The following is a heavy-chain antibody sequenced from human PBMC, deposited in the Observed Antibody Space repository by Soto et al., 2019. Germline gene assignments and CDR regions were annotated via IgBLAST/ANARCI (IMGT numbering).Heavy chain of an antibody. CDR2: INHSGST. CDR3: ARGPRGSPVNSYYYYYGMEV. V-gene: IGHV4-34*01. Sequence: SETLSLTCAVYGGSFSGYYWSWIRQPPGKGLEWIGEINHSGSTNYNPSLKSRVTISVDTSKNQFSLKLSSVTAADTAVYYCARGPRGSPVNSYYYYYGMEVWGQGTTVTVS. J-gene: IGHJ6*02. D-gene: IGHD4-17*01. CDR1: GGSFSGYY.